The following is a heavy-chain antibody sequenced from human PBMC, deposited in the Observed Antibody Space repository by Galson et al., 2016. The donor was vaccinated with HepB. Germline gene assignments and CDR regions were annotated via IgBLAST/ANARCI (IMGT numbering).Heavy chain of an antibody. D-gene: IGHD3-10*01. J-gene: IGHJ4*02. CDR3: TKDTNLYYGSGSYPLFQN. V-gene: IGHV3-9*01. CDR1: RFRFDDHA. CDR2: ISWHSANI. Sequence: SLRLSCAASRFRFDDHAMHWVRQAPGKGLEWVSGISWHSANIGYADSVKGRFTISRDNAKNSLHLQMNSLRAEDTALYYCTKDTNLYYGSGSYPLFQNWGQGTLVTVSS.